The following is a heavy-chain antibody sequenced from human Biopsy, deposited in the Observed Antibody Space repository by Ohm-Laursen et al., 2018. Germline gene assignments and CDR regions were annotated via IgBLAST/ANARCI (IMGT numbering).Heavy chain of an antibody. V-gene: IGHV1-69*06. CDR3: ARFPLGAYDDSGSYRAVEHWYFDL. D-gene: IGHD3-22*01. CDR2: SIPLFNTA. Sequence: SSVKVSCKASGGTFTIHAVGWVRQAPGQGLEWVGSSIPLFNTANYADKFQGRATLTADKSTTTAYMELSSLRSEDTSIYYCARFPLGAYDDSGSYRAVEHWYFDLWGRGTLVTVSS. CDR1: GGTFTIHA. J-gene: IGHJ2*01.